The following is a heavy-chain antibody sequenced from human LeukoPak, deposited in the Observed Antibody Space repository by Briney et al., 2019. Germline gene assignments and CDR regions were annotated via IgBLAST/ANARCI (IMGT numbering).Heavy chain of an antibody. Sequence: PGGSLRLSCAASGFTFSTYWMHWVRQAPGKGLVWVSRINSDGSSTSYADSVKGRFTISRDNAKNTLYPQMNSLKAEDTAVYYCARTYSSGWGTDYWGQGTLVTVSS. CDR1: GFTFSTYW. D-gene: IGHD6-19*01. J-gene: IGHJ4*02. CDR3: ARTYSSGWGTDY. CDR2: INSDGSST. V-gene: IGHV3-74*01.